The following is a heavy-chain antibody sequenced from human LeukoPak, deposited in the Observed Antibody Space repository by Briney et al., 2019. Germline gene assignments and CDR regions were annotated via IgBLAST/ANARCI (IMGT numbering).Heavy chain of an antibody. CDR3: ARTTYGSGSYYNEFDY. V-gene: IGHV4-31*03. Sequence: SQTLSLTCTVSGGSISSGGYYWSWIRQHPGKGLEWIGYIYYSGSTNYNPSLKSRVTISVDTSKNQFSLKLSSVTAADTAVYYCARTTYGSGSYYNEFDYWGQGTLVTVSS. D-gene: IGHD3-10*01. CDR1: GGSISSGGYY. CDR2: IYYSGST. J-gene: IGHJ4*02.